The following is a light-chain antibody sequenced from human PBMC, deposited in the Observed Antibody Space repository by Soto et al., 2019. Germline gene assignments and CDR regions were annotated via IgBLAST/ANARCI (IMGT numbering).Light chain of an antibody. Sequence: QSVLTQPASVSGSTGQSITNSCTGTSSEVGGYNYVSWYQQHPGKAPKLMIYDVSNRPSGVSNRFSGSKSGNTASLTISGLQAEDEADYYCSSYTSSSTLVVFVGGTKVTVL. J-gene: IGLJ2*01. CDR3: SSYTSSSTLVV. CDR1: SSEVGGYNY. V-gene: IGLV2-14*01. CDR2: DVS.